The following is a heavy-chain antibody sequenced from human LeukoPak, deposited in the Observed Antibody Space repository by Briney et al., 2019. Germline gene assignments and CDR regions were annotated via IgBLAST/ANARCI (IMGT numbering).Heavy chain of an antibody. Sequence: GGSLRLSCTASGFTFSSYTMTWVRQAPGKGLKWVSTITTVDGNTYYADSVKGRFTVSRDDSKNTLYLQMNSLRAEDTAVYYCAKDGGLWVSAHWGDSWGRGTLVTVSS. CDR3: AKDGGLWVSAHWGDS. CDR2: ITTVDGNT. CDR1: GFTFSSYT. D-gene: IGHD7-27*01. V-gene: IGHV3-23*01. J-gene: IGHJ4*02.